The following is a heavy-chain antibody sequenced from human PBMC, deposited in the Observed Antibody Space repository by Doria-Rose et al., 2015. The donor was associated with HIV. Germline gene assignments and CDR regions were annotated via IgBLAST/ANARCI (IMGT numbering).Heavy chain of an antibody. J-gene: IGHJ4*02. CDR1: GVSLSSPGMG. D-gene: IGHD6-13*01. CDR3: ARIKSSRWYHKYYFDF. V-gene: IGHV2-26*01. CDR2: TFSDDER. Sequence: SGPVLVKPTETLTLTCTVSGVSLSSPGMGVSWIRQPPGQALEWLAHTFSDDERSYKTSLKSRLTISRGTSKSQVVLTMTDMDPVDTATYYCARIKSSRWYHKYYFDFWGQGTLVIVSA.